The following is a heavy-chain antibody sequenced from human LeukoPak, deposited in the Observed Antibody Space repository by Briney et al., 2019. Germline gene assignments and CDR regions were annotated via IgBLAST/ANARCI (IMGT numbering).Heavy chain of an antibody. V-gene: IGHV1-69*13. CDR3: ASPGEGGVPAALELYGMDV. CDR2: IIPIFGTA. D-gene: IGHD2-2*01. Sequence: SVKVSCKASGGIFSSYAISWVRQAPGHGLEWMGGIIPIFGTANYAQKFQGRVTITADESTSTAYMELSSLRSEDTAVYYCASPGEGGVPAALELYGMDVWGQGTTVTVSS. J-gene: IGHJ6*02. CDR1: GGIFSSYA.